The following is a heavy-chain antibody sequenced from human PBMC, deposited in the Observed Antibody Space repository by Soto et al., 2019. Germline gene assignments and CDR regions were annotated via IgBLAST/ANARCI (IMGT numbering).Heavy chain of an antibody. V-gene: IGHV4-4*02. CDR2: IYHSGST. Sequence: QVQLQESGPGLVKPSGTLSLTCAVSGGSISSSNWWRWVRQPPVKGLEWIGEIYHSGSTNYNPSLKSGVTISVDKSKNQFSLKLSSVTAADTAVYYCARGGKEIQLWTLHYYGMDVWGQGTTVTVSS. CDR1: GGSISSSNW. CDR3: ARGGKEIQLWTLHYYGMDV. D-gene: IGHD5-18*01. J-gene: IGHJ6*02.